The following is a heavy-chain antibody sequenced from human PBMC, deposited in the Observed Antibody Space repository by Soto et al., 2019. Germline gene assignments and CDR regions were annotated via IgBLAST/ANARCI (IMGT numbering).Heavy chain of an antibody. D-gene: IGHD4-17*01. CDR3: ARDRGDHVDYPLDY. V-gene: IGHV1-2*04. CDR2: INPNSGGT. Sequence: GASVKVSCKASGYTFTGYYIHWVRQAPGQGLEWMGWINPNSGGTNYAQKFQGCVTMTRDTSISTAYMELSRLRSDDTAVYYCARDRGDHVDYPLDYWGQGTLVTVSS. CDR1: GYTFTGYY. J-gene: IGHJ4*02.